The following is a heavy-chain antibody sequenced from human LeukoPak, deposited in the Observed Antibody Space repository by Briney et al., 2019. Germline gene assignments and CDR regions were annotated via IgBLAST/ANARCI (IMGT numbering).Heavy chain of an antibody. V-gene: IGHV3-48*01. CDR2: ISSSSSTI. CDR1: GFTFSSYS. D-gene: IGHD3-16*02. CDR3: ARLGYDYVWGSYRYRAFDI. J-gene: IGHJ3*02. Sequence: GGSLRLSCAASGFTFSSYSMNWVRQAPGKGLEWVSYISSSSSTIYYADSVKGRFTISRDNAKNSLYLQMNSLRAEDTAVYYCARLGYDYVWGSYRYRAFDIWGQGTMVTVSS.